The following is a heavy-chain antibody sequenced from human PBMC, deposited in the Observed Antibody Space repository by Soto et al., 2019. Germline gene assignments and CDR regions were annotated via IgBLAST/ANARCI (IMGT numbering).Heavy chain of an antibody. CDR2: IGPSGDIT. J-gene: IGHJ4*02. V-gene: IGHV3-23*01. D-gene: IGHD1-26*01. Sequence: EVQVLESGGDLVQPGGSLRLSCAASGFTFSTYAMSWVRQAPGKGLEWVSAIGPSGDITYYADSVKGRFTISRDNSKNTLFLQMSILRAEDTAVYYCVAISRYSGWSGDSWGQGTLVTVSS. CDR1: GFTFSTYA. CDR3: VAISRYSGWSGDS.